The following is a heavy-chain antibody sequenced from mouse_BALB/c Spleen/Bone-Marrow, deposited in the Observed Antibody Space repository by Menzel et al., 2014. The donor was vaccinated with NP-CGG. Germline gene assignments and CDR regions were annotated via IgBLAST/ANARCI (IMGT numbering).Heavy chain of an antibody. CDR1: GFAFSTYD. V-gene: IGHV5-9*02. J-gene: IGHJ1*01. D-gene: IGHD2-3*01. CDR2: ISSGGSYT. Sequence: EVKLEESGGGLVKPGGSLKLSCAASGFAFSTYDMSWVCQTPEKRLEWVATISSGGSYTYYPDSVKGRFTVSRDNVRNTLYLQMSSLRSEDTALYYCARFDGYPHWYFDVWGAGTTVTVSS. CDR3: ARFDGYPHWYFDV.